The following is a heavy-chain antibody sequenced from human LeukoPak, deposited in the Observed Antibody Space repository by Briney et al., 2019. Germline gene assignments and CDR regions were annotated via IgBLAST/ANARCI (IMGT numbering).Heavy chain of an antibody. CDR2: LYYSGRS. V-gene: IGHV4-30-4*07. CDR1: GVSISTGAVP. CDR3: ASRYDDIFTGHVIGWFDP. Sequence: PSETLSHTCVVSGVSISTGAVPWSWLPQPPGQGPEWIVYLYYSGRSYHHQSPQSRFSISVDTSKNPLSLIVTSVTPASTAVYYCASRYDDIFTGHVIGWFDPWGQGTLVTVSS. J-gene: IGHJ5*02. D-gene: IGHD3-9*01.